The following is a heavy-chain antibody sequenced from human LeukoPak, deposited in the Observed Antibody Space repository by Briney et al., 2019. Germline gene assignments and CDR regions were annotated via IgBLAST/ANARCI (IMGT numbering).Heavy chain of an antibody. J-gene: IGHJ6*03. CDR3: ARVYATVTTSYYYMDV. Sequence: SETLSLTCAVYGGSFSGYYWSWIRQPPGKGLEWIGEINHSGSTNYKPSLKSRVTISVDTSKNQLSLKLSSVTAADTAVYYCARVYATVTTSYYYMDVWGKGTTVTVSS. CDR1: GGSFSGYY. CDR2: INHSGST. D-gene: IGHD4-17*01. V-gene: IGHV4-34*01.